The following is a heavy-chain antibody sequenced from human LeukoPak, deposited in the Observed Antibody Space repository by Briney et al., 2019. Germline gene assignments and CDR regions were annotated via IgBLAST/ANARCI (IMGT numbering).Heavy chain of an antibody. D-gene: IGHD3-10*01. CDR3: ARGSELLWFGGVTAPPYFDY. V-gene: IGHV1-18*01. CDR1: GYTFTSYG. J-gene: IGHJ4*02. CDR2: ISAYNGNT. Sequence: ASVKVSCKASGYTFTSYGISWVRQAPGQGLEWMGWISAYNGNTNYAQKLQGRVTMTTDTSTSTAYMELRSLRSDDTAVYYCARGSELLWFGGVTAPPYFDYWGQGTLVTVSS.